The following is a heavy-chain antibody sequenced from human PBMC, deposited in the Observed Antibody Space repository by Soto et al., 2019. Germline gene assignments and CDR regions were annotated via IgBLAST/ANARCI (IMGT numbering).Heavy chain of an antibody. V-gene: IGHV3-23*01. CDR2: ISGSGDYT. J-gene: IGHJ5*02. CDR1: GFTFGSYA. CDR3: AKDSRSHPQGWFDP. D-gene: IGHD2-15*01. Sequence: EVQLLESGGGLVQPGESLRLSCAASGFTFGSYAMTWVRQAPGKGLEWVSSISGSGDYTYFADSVKGRFTISRDNSKDTLYLQMSSLRVEDTAIYYCAKDSRSHPQGWFDPWGQGTLVTVSS.